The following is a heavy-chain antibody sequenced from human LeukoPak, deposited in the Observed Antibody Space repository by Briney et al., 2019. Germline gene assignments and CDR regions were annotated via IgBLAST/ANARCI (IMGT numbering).Heavy chain of an antibody. V-gene: IGHV4-34*01. CDR1: GGSFSGYY. CDR3: ARGPYCSSTSCYNWFDP. J-gene: IGHJ5*02. CDR2: INHSGST. Sequence: PSETLSLTCAAYGGSFSGYYWSWIRQPPGKGLEWIGEINHSGSTNYNPSLKSRVTISVDTSKNQFSLKLSSVTAADTAVYYCARGPYCSSTSCYNWFDPWGQGTLVTVSS. D-gene: IGHD2-2*01.